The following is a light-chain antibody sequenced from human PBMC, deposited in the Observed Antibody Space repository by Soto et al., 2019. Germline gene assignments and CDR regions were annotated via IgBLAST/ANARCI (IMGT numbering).Light chain of an antibody. Sequence: DIKMTQSPSTLSASVGDRVTITCRASQSIKSWLAWYQQKPGKAPKLLIYEASSLESGVPSRFGGSGSGTEFTLTISSLQPDDFATYYCQQYNTYSWTFGQGTKVNI. CDR1: QSIKSW. V-gene: IGKV1-5*03. CDR2: EAS. J-gene: IGKJ1*01. CDR3: QQYNTYSWT.